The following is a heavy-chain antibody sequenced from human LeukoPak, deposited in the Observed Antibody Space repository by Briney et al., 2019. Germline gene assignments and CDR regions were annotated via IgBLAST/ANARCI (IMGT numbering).Heavy chain of an antibody. Sequence: GASVKVSCKASGYTFTSYAMHWVRQAPGQRLEWMGWINAGNGNTKYSQKFQGRVTITRDTSASTAYMELSSLRSEDTAVYYCAKDPYSSGWYGDNWFDPWGQGTLVTVSS. J-gene: IGHJ5*02. CDR2: INAGNGNT. CDR3: AKDPYSSGWYGDNWFDP. D-gene: IGHD6-19*01. V-gene: IGHV1-3*01. CDR1: GYTFTSYA.